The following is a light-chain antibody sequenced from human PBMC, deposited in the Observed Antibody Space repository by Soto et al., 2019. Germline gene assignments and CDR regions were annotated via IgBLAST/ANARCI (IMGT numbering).Light chain of an antibody. CDR3: CSYAGSSTPVV. J-gene: IGLJ2*01. CDR2: EGS. Sequence: QSALTQPASVSGSPGQSITISCTGTSSDVGSYNLVSWYQQHPGKAPKLMIYEGSKRPSGVANRFSGSKSGHTASRTTSGLQAEDEADYYCCSYAGSSTPVVFGGGTKLTVL. CDR1: SSDVGSYNL. V-gene: IGLV2-23*01.